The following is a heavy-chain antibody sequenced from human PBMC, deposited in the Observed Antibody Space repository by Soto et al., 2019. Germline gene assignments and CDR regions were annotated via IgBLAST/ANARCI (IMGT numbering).Heavy chain of an antibody. CDR3: ARSTPGNPFDI. J-gene: IGHJ3*02. D-gene: IGHD3-10*01. CDR1: GVTFITYT. CDR2: ISAGGRTI. V-gene: IGHV3-21*01. Sequence: GGSLRLSCAASGVTFITYTMNWVRQATGKGLEWVSSISAGGRTIYYTDSLKGRSTVSRDNSKNSLYLQMNSLRADDTAVYYCARSTPGNPFDIWGQGTMVTVSS.